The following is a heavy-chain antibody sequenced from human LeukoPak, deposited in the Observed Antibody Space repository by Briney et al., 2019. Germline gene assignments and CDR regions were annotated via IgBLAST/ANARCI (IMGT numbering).Heavy chain of an antibody. CDR2: IWSGGSTG. J-gene: IGHJ6*03. D-gene: IGHD1-1*01. Sequence: GGSPRLSCEASGFIFYDHGMHWVRQAPGKGLEWVALIWSGGSTGLYADSVKGRFTISRDTNTLYLQMNSLRAEDTAVYYCARDIWNDGNYYMDVWGKGTSVTVSS. CDR3: ARDIWNDGNYYMDV. CDR1: GFIFYDHG. V-gene: IGHV3-33*01.